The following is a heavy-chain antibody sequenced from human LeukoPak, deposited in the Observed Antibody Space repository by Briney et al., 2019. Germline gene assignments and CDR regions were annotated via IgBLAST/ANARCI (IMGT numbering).Heavy chain of an antibody. D-gene: IGHD3-16*01. V-gene: IGHV1-2*02. CDR2: LNPKNGDT. CDR3: ARAGTVMLLDY. Sequence: ASVKVSCKASGDTFIPYYIHWVRQAPGQGLEWMGWLNPKNGDTNYAQKFQGRVSMTRDASVSTAYMELSRLRSDDTAVYYCARAGTVMLLDYWGQGTLVTVSS. J-gene: IGHJ4*02. CDR1: GDTFIPYY.